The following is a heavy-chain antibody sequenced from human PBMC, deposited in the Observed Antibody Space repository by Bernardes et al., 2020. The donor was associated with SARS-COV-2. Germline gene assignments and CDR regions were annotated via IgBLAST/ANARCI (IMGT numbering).Heavy chain of an antibody. J-gene: IGHJ4*02. Sequence: GCSLRLSCAASGFTFSSYWMHWVRQAPGKGLVWVSHINSDGSITNYADFVKGRFTISRDNAKNTLYLQMNSLGAEDTAVYYCARDSTQYNFWSAYSESFFDYWGQGTLVTVSS. CDR1: GFTFSSYW. CDR2: INSDGSIT. D-gene: IGHD3-3*01. V-gene: IGHV3-74*01. CDR3: ARDSTQYNFWSAYSESFFDY.